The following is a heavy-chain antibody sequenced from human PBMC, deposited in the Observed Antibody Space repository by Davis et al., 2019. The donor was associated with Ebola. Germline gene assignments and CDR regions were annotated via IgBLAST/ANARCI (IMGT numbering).Heavy chain of an antibody. V-gene: IGHV1-18*01. CDR3: ARERGWYSSSPSSIPSNWFDP. CDR1: GYTFTSYG. J-gene: IGHJ5*02. CDR2: ISAYNGNT. D-gene: IGHD6-13*01. Sequence: ASVKVSCKASGYTFTSYGISWVRQAPGQGLEWMGWISAYNGNTNYAQKLQGRVTMTTGTSTSTAYMELRSLRSDDTAVYYCARERGWYSSSPSSIPSNWFDPWGQGTLVTVSS.